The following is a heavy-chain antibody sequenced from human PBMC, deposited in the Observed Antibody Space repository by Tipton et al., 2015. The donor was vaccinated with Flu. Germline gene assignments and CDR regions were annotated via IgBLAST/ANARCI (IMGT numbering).Heavy chain of an antibody. Sequence: GLVKPSETLSVTCTVSGDSINSYYWSWIRQPPGKGLEWIGYIFYNGSTNYNPSLKSRVTISADTSKNQFSLKLTSVTAADTAVYYCARTTYDYSNYGTPGAYGMDVWGQGTTVTVSS. D-gene: IGHD3-16*01. V-gene: IGHV4-59*01. J-gene: IGHJ6*02. CDR3: ARTTYDYSNYGTPGAYGMDV. CDR1: GDSINSYY. CDR2: IFYNGST.